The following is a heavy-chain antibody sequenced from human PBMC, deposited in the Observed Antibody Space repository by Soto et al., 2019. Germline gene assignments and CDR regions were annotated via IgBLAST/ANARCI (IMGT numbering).Heavy chain of an antibody. CDR1: GYTFSTYG. Sequence: QAQLVQSGPEVKKHGASVKVSCQSSGYTFSTYGISWVRQAPGQGLEWVGWISGYNGQTKSAQKVQGTGTMTTDKFNRTDNMVLRGLGSYDTAMYYWASEGRKLLWVEWLNAQDVWGQRTTV. D-gene: IGHD3-3*01. J-gene: IGHJ6*02. V-gene: IGHV1-18*01. CDR3: ASEGRKLLWVEWLNAQDV. CDR2: ISGYNGQT.